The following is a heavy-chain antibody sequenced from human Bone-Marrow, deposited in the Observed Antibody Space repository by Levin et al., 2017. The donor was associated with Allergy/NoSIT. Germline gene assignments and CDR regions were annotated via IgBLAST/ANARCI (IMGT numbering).Heavy chain of an antibody. V-gene: IGHV3-21*01. CDR2: ISTHGGYI. Sequence: GGSLRLSCAASGFTFSSYDIHWVRQAPGKGLEWVSFISTHGGYIYYADSAEGRFTISRDNAQNSLFLQIHSLTAADTAVYFCARTARPSAAGPYHFDYWGRGSLVTVSS. CDR1: GFTFSSYD. D-gene: IGHD2-15*01. CDR3: ARTARPSAAGPYHFDY. J-gene: IGHJ4*02.